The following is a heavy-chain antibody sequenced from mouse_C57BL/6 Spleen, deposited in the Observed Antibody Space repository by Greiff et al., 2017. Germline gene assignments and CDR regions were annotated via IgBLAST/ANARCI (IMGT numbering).Heavy chain of an antibody. D-gene: IGHD2-4*01. J-gene: IGHJ2*01. CDR2: IHPNSGST. Sequence: QVQLQQSGAELVKPGASVKLSCKASGYTFTSYWMHWVKQRPGQGLEWIGMIHPNSGSTNYNEKFKSKATLTVDKSSSTAYMQLSSLTSEDSAVYYCAREGDYVPLDYWGQGTTLTVSS. V-gene: IGHV1-64*01. CDR3: AREGDYVPLDY. CDR1: GYTFTSYW.